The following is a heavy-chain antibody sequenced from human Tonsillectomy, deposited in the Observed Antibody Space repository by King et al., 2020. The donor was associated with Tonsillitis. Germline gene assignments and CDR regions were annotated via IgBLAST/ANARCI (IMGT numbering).Heavy chain of an antibody. V-gene: IGHV3-30*18. D-gene: IGHD5-24*01. CDR2: ISYDGSNK. Sequence: VQLVESGGGVVQPGRSLRISCAASGFTFSTYGMHWVRQAPGTGLEWVAVISYDGSNKKYADSVRGRFTISRDNSKNTLYLQMNSLRADDTAVYYCAKDRGTDGYNCDGALFWGQGTLVTVSS. CDR1: GFTFSTYG. J-gene: IGHJ4*02. CDR3: AKDRGTDGYNCDGALF.